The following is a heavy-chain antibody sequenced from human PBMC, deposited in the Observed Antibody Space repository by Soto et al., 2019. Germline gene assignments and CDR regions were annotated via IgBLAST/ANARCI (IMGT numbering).Heavy chain of an antibody. CDR2: FDPENGET. D-gene: IGHD3-10*01. CDR3: AQVSMGFAMDV. J-gene: IGHJ6*02. Sequence: QVQLVQSGAEVKKPGTSVKVSWKVSGYTFTEFPMHWVRQAPGKGLEWMGGFDPENGETISAQKFRGRVTMTEDTSTDTAYMELSSLRSEDTAVYYCAQVSMGFAMDVWGQGTTVTVSS. CDR1: GYTFTEFP. V-gene: IGHV1-24*01.